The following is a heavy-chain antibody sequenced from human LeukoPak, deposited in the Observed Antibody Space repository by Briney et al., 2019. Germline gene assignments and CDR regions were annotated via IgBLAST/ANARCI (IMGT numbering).Heavy chain of an antibody. V-gene: IGHV1-69*05. Sequence: SVTVSCKASGGTFSSYAISWVRQAPGQGLEWMGRIIPIFGTANYAQKFQGRVTITTDESTSTAYMELSSLRSEDTAVYYCAGEQYYYDSSGYPKYFDYWGQGTLVTVSS. CDR1: GGTFSSYA. J-gene: IGHJ4*02. CDR3: AGEQYYYDSSGYPKYFDY. CDR2: IIPIFGTA. D-gene: IGHD3-22*01.